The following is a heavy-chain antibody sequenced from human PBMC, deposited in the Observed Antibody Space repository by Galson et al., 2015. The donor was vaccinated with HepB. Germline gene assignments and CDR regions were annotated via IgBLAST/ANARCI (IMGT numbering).Heavy chain of an antibody. J-gene: IGHJ4*02. CDR1: GFTFSSYS. CDR2: ISSSSSYI. CDR3: AREGQDYYDSSGYYDY. V-gene: IGHV3-21*01. Sequence: SLRLSCAASGFTFSSYSMNWVRQAPGKGLEWVSSISSSSSYIYYADSVKGRFTISRDNAKNSLYLQMNSLRAEDTAVYYCAREGQDYYDSSGYYDYWGQGTLVTVSS. D-gene: IGHD3-22*01.